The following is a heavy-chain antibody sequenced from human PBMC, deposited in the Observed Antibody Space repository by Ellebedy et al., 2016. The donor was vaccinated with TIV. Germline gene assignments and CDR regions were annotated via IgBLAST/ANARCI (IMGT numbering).Heavy chain of an antibody. Sequence: MPSETLSLTCAVYDGSFSGYYWSWIRQPPGKGLEWIGEINHSGSTNYNPSLKSRVTISVDTSKNQFSLKLSSVTAADTAVYYCASTDHLESYYFDYWGQGTLVTVSS. CDR3: ASTDHLESYYFDY. D-gene: IGHD3-3*01. V-gene: IGHV4-34*01. J-gene: IGHJ4*02. CDR1: DGSFSGYY. CDR2: INHSGST.